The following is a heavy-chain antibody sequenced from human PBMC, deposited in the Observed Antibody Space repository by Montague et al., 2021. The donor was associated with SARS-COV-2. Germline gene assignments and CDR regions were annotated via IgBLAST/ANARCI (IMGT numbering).Heavy chain of an antibody. V-gene: IGHV4-34*01. CDR1: GGSFSGYY. CDR2: IHHSGST. D-gene: IGHD3-22*01. CDR3: ARATLGITMIVVVMTPIDYYFDY. J-gene: IGHJ4*02. Sequence: SETLSLTCAVYGGSFSGYYWSWIRQPPGKGLEWIGEIHHSGSTNYNPSLKSRVTISVDTSKNQFSLKLSSVTAADTAVYYCARATLGITMIVVVMTPIDYYFDYWGQGNLVTVSS.